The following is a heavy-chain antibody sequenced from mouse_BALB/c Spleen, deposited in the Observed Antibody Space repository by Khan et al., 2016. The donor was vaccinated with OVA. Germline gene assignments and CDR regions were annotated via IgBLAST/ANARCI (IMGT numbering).Heavy chain of an antibody. J-gene: IGHJ3*01. Sequence: QVQLQQSGAELVKPGTSVKLSCKTSGYTFPSYWIQWVKQRPGQGLGWIGQIFPGTGTTYYNDNFKDKATLTVDTSSNSAYMQLTSLTSEDSAVYVCARGYFGNYEFVYWGQGTLVTVSP. CDR3: ARGYFGNYEFVY. D-gene: IGHD2-1*01. V-gene: IGHV1S132*01. CDR2: IFPGTGTT. CDR1: GYTFPSYW.